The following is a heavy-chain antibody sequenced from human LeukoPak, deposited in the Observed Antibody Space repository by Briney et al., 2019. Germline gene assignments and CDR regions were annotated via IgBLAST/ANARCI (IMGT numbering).Heavy chain of an antibody. V-gene: IGHV3-11*04. Sequence: GGSLRLFCAASGFTFSDYYMSWIRQARGKGLEWVSYISSSSSTIYYADSVKGRFTISRDNAKNSLYLQMNSLRAEDTAVYYCASGSYDAFDIWGQGTMVTVSS. J-gene: IGHJ3*02. CDR3: ASGSYDAFDI. CDR1: GFTFSDYY. CDR2: ISSSSSTI.